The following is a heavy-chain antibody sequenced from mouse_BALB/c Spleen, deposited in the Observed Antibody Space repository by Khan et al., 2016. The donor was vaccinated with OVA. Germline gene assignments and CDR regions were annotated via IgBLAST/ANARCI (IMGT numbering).Heavy chain of an antibody. CDR3: ATSYFYGYYFDY. CDR1: GFTFSSYG. J-gene: IGHJ2*01. D-gene: IGHD1-1*01. Sequence: EVQVVESGGGLVQPGGSRKLSCAASGFTFSSYGMHWVRQAPERGLEWVAYISGDSNTIYYADTVKGRFTISRDNPRNTLFLQMTILMAEGTAMYYCATSYFYGYYFDYWGPGTTLTVSS. CDR2: ISGDSNTI. V-gene: IGHV5-17*02.